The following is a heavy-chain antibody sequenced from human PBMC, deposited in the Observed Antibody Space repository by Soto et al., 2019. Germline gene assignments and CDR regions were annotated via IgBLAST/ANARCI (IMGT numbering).Heavy chain of an antibody. V-gene: IGHV1-18*01. J-gene: IGHJ4*02. CDR3: ARSAAVVDGDDY. Sequence: QVQLVQSGAEVKQPGASVKVSCKTSGYIFINYGISWVRQAPGQGLEWMGWINSFNGNTNHAQNIQTRVTMTTDTSTKTAYMELRSPTVDDTAVYYCARSAAVVDGDDYWGQGTLVTVSS. CDR2: INSFNGNT. D-gene: IGHD3-10*01. CDR1: GYIFINYG.